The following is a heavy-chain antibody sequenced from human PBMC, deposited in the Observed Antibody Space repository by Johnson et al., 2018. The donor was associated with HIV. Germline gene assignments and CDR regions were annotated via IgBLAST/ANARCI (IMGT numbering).Heavy chain of an antibody. CDR2: ISWDSGSI. CDR3: AKDTEAAAGTDDAFDI. D-gene: IGHD6-13*01. CDR1: GLTFDDYV. V-gene: IGHV3-9*01. J-gene: IGHJ3*02. Sequence: VQLVESGGGLVQPGRSLRLSCAASGLTFDDYVMHWVRQAPGKGLEWVSGISWDSGSIGYADSVKGRFTISRDNAKNSLYLQMNSLRAEDTALYYCAKDTEAAAGTDDAFDIWGQGTMVTVSS.